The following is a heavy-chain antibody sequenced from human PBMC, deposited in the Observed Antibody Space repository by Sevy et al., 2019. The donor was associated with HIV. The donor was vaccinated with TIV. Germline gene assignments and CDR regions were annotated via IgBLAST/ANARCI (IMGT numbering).Heavy chain of an antibody. CDR3: VRAGGDTVVVTTAIGILVMDV. J-gene: IGHJ6*02. Sequence: GGSLRLSCSASGLIFSNYWMSWVRQAPGKGLEWVANIKQDGSEKYYGYSVKGRFSISRDNAKNLVYLKMDSLRVEDTAVYYCVRAGGDTVVVTTAIGILVMDVWGQGTTVTVSS. D-gene: IGHD2-2*01. CDR1: GLIFSNYW. CDR2: IKQDGSEK. V-gene: IGHV3-7*01.